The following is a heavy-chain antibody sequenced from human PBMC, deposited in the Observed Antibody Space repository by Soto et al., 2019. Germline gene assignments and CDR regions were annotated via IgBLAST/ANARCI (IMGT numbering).Heavy chain of an antibody. J-gene: IGHJ6*02. CDR1: GFTFSSYG. CDR2: ISYDGGNK. D-gene: IGHD3-9*01. Sequence: GGSLRLSCAASGFTFSSYGMHWVRQAPCHVLEWVAVISYDGGNKYSADSVKGRFTISRDTSEKTLYLQMDSLRVEDTAVYRCARVTNVATGYYRGCQYYDMDVWGQGTTVTVSS. V-gene: IGHV3-30*03. CDR3: ARVTNVATGYYRGCQYYDMDV.